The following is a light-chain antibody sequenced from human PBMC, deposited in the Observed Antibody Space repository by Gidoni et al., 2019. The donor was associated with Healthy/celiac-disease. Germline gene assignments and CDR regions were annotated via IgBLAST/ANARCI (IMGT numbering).Light chain of an antibody. CDR3: QQYGSSPLT. J-gene: IGKJ2*01. CDR1: QRVSSSY. Sequence: EIVLTQSPGTLSLSPGERATLSCRASQRVSSSYLAWYQQKPGQAPRPLIYGASSRATGIPDRFSGSGSGTDFTLTISRLEPEDFAVYYCQQYGSSPLTFGQXTNLEIK. V-gene: IGKV3-20*01. CDR2: GAS.